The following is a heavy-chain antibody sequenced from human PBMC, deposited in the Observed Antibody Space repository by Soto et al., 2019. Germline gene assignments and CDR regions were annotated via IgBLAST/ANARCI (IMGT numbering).Heavy chain of an antibody. CDR3: ARGGSSDWQVAFDF. CDR2: VNHNGRN. V-gene: IGHV4-34*01. J-gene: IGHJ3*01. Sequence: PSETLSLTCAVYGGFFSGYFWNWIRQTPGKGLEWIAKVNHNGRNNYNPSLKSRVTISLDMSKNQISLKLTSVTAADTAVYYCARGGSSDWQVAFDFWGQGTMVTVSS. CDR1: GGFFSGYF. D-gene: IGHD6-19*01.